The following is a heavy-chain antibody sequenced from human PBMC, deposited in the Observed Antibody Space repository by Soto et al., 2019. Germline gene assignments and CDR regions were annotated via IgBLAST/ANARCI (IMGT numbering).Heavy chain of an antibody. J-gene: IGHJ4*02. CDR3: AREASGAYKYFDL. V-gene: IGHV4-59*01. D-gene: IGHD3-16*01. Sequence: QVQLQESGPGLVKPSETLSLTCSVSGGSISTYYWSWIRQPPGKGLEWIGYIYYSGSTSYNPSLQSRVTISIDTSKNQFSLRLSSVTAADTAVYYCAREASGAYKYFDLWGQGTLVTVSS. CDR1: GGSISTYY. CDR2: IYYSGST.